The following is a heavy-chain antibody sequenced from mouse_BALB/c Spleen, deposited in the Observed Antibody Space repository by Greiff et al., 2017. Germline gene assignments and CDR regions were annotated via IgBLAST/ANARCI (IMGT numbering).Heavy chain of an antibody. Sequence: VQGVESGPGLVAPSQSLSITCTASGFSLTSYGVHWVRQPPGKGLEWLGAIWAGGSTNYNSALMSRMSISKDNSKSQVFLKMNSLQTNDTAMYYCARDKDYGNDVWYAMDYWGQGTSVTVSS. CDR3: ARDKDYGNDVWYAMDY. V-gene: IGHV2-9*02. CDR2: IWAGGST. J-gene: IGHJ4*01. D-gene: IGHD2-2*01. CDR1: GFSLTSYG.